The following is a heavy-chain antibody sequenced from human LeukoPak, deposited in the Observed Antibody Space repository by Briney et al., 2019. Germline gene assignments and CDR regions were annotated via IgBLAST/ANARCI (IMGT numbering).Heavy chain of an antibody. Sequence: GGSLRLSCAASGFTFSSYEMNWVRQAPGRGLEWVSSIRPSGDNTYYGGSVKGRFTISRDNYKNTVYLQMNNMRVDDTAVYYCARVAGWHWFDPWGQGTLVTVSS. CDR2: IRPSGDNT. CDR1: GFTFSSYE. J-gene: IGHJ5*02. D-gene: IGHD6-19*01. V-gene: IGHV3-23*01. CDR3: ARVAGWHWFDP.